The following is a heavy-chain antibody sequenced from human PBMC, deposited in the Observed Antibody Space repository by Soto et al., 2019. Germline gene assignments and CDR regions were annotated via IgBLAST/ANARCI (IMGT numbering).Heavy chain of an antibody. CDR2: VGYVGENK. CDR1: GFNFSKYG. J-gene: IGHJ4*02. V-gene: IGHV3-33*06. CDR3: TKANRYCSGANCFTFDY. D-gene: IGHD2-15*01. Sequence: GGSLRLSCAASGFNFSKYGMHWVRQAPGKGLEWVAVVGYVGENKYHADSVKGRFTITRDNSKNTLYLQMSSLRAEDTAVYYCTKANRYCSGANCFTFDYWGLGTLVTVSS.